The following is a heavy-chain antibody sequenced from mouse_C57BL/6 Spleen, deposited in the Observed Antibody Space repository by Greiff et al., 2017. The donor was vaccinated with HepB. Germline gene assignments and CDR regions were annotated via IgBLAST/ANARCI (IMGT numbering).Heavy chain of an antibody. CDR1: GYTFTSYW. D-gene: IGHD1-1*01. V-gene: IGHV1-64*01. CDR2: IHPNSGST. CDR3: ANYDGSSPFAY. Sequence: QVQLQQPGAELVKPGASVKLSCKASGYTFTSYWMHWVKQRPGQGLEWIGMIHPNSGSTNYKEKFKSKATLTVDKSSSTAYMQLSSLTSEDSAVYYCANYDGSSPFAYWGQGTLVTVSA. J-gene: IGHJ3*01.